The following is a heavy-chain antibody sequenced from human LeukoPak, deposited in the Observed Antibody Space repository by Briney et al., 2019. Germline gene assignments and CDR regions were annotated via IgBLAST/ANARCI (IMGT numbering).Heavy chain of an antibody. CDR3: ARGRSFSCSSTRARCFYYCMAV. Sequence: SETLSLPCTVSGGSISSSSYYWGWIRQTPGKGVEWIESIYYSGSTYYNPSLKSRVTISVYTSKNQFSLRLSSVTAADPALYFCARGRSFSCSSTRARCFYYCMAVGGKGTTGPVS. D-gene: IGHD2-2*01. CDR2: IYYSGST. V-gene: IGHV4-39*07. J-gene: IGHJ6*03. CDR1: GGSISSSSYY.